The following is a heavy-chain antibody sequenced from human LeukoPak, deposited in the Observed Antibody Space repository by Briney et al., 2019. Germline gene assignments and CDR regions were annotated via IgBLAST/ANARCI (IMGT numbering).Heavy chain of an antibody. D-gene: IGHD6-13*01. Sequence: GGSLRLSRAASGFTFDDYGMSWVRQAPGKGLEWVSGINWNGGSTGYADSVKGRFTISRDNAKNSLYLQMNSLRAEDTALYHCARGGSSWYYYDMDVWGKGTTVTVSS. CDR2: INWNGGST. V-gene: IGHV3-20*01. CDR3: ARGGSSWYYYDMDV. CDR1: GFTFDDYG. J-gene: IGHJ6*03.